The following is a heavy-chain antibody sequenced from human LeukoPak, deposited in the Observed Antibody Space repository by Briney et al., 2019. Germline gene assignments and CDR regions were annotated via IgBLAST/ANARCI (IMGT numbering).Heavy chain of an antibody. V-gene: IGHV4-61*01. CDR3: ARQTGSGLFILP. J-gene: IGHJ4*02. CDR2: IYYSGST. CDR1: GGSISSSSYY. Sequence: PSETLSLTCTVSGGSISSSSYYWSWIRQPPGKGLEWIGYIYYSGSTNYNPSLKSRVTMSVDTSKNQFSLKLSSVTAADTAVYYCARQTGSGLFILPGGQGTLVTVSS. D-gene: IGHD3/OR15-3a*01.